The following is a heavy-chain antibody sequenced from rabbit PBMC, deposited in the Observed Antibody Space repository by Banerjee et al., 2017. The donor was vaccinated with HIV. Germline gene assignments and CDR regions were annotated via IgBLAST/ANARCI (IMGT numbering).Heavy chain of an antibody. V-gene: IGHV1S45*01. CDR2: IDPIFGGT. D-gene: IGHD6-1*01. J-gene: IGHJ4*01. CDR3: ARYYIYGYAGGTYAANL. CDR1: GFDFSGYYM. Sequence: QDQLEESGGDLVKPEGSLTLSCTASGFDFSGYYMSWVRQAPGKGLEWIGYIDPIFGGTYYASWVNGRFTISKTSSTTVTLQMTSLTAADTATYFCARYYIYGYAGGTYAANLWGPGTLVTVS.